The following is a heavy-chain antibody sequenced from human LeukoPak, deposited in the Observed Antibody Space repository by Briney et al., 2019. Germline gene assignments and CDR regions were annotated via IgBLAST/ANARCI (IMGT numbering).Heavy chain of an antibody. D-gene: IGHD3-22*01. CDR3: AREAAVSGYYFYYFDY. CDR2: ISAYNGNT. Sequence: ASVKVSCKASGYTFTSYGISWVRQAPGQVFEWMGWISAYNGNTNYAQKLQGRVTMTTDTSTSTAYMELRSLRSDDTAVYYCAREAAVSGYYFYYFDYWGQGTLVTVSS. CDR1: GYTFTSYG. J-gene: IGHJ4*02. V-gene: IGHV1-18*01.